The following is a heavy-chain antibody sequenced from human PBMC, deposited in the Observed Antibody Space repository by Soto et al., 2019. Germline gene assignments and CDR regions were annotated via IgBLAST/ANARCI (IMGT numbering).Heavy chain of an antibody. J-gene: IGHJ6*02. D-gene: IGHD2-21*02. Sequence: QVQLVQSGPEVKKPGSSVRISCRSGGDTFSSYTVSWVRQTPGQGLEWMGRIIPVLGVTNYSRKFKGRMTITADKSKTTAHMELSRRNSEETARYYWARRRNCVLDCYTQYYYGMDVGGQGTSVIVSS. CDR2: IIPVLGVT. V-gene: IGHV1-69*02. CDR1: GDTFSSYT. CDR3: ARRRNCVLDCYTQYYYGMDV.